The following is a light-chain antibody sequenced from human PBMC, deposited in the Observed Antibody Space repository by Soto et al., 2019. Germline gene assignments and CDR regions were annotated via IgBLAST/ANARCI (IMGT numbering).Light chain of an antibody. CDR1: QRVSSN. CDR3: QHYDSWPPLVP. Sequence: EIIMKQSPATLSVSPWEIATLSCRASQRVSSNLAWYRQRPGQAPRLLIYGTSTRSTGIPDRFSGSGSGTEVTLTISSLQSEAFAVYYCQHYDSWPPLVPFGRGTKGDLK. CDR2: GTS. J-gene: IGKJ3*01. V-gene: IGKV3-15*01.